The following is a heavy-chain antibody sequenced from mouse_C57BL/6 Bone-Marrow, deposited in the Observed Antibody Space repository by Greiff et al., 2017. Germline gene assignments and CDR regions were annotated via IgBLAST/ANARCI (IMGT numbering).Heavy chain of an antibody. CDR3: TIDGLFAY. V-gene: IGHV14-4*01. CDR2: IDPEDGDT. J-gene: IGHJ2*01. D-gene: IGHD2-3*01. Sequence: EVQLQESGAELVRPGASVKLSCTASGFNIKDDYMHWVKQRPEQGLEWIGRIDPEDGDTEYASKFQGKATITADTSSNTAYLQLSSLTSEDTSVYDCTIDGLFAYWGQGTTLTVSA. CDR1: GFNIKDDY.